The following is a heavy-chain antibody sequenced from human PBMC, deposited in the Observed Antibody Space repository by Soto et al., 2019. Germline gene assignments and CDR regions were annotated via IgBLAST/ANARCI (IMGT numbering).Heavy chain of an antibody. V-gene: IGHV4-39*01. CDR3: ARDYFDSSDYTTNWFDP. CDR2: IYHTGNA. D-gene: IGHD3-22*01. Sequence: PSETLSLTCGVSGDSISNSRFYWAWTRQPPGEGLEWIGSIYHTGNAYYNPSLKRRVTISVDTSKNQFSLKVTSVNAADTALYYCARDYFDSSDYTTNWFDPWGQGTLVTVSS. J-gene: IGHJ5*02. CDR1: GDSISNSRFY.